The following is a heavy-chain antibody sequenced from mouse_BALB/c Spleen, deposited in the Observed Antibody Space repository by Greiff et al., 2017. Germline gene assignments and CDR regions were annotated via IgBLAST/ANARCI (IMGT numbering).Heavy chain of an antibody. D-gene: IGHD4-1*01. CDR1: GYTFTSYV. Sequence: EVQGVESGPELVKPGASVKMSCKASGYTFTSYVMHWVKQKPGQGLEWIGYINPYNDGTKYNEKFKGKATLTSDKSSSTAYMELSSLTSEDSAVYYCARGGTGYWFAYWGQGTLVTVSA. V-gene: IGHV1-14*01. J-gene: IGHJ3*01. CDR2: INPYNDGT. CDR3: ARGGTGYWFAY.